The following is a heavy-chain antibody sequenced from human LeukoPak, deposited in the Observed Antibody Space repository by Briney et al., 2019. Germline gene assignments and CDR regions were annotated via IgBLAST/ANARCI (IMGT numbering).Heavy chain of an antibody. D-gene: IGHD3-22*01. CDR3: AKEFSGYLASFEY. Sequence: SLRLSCVVSGITFSGYSMIWVRQAPGKGLEWVAMTSFDGSYKNYADSVKGRFTISRDNSKNRLYLQMNSLRAEDTAVYYCAKEFSGYLASFEYWGQGTLVTVSS. CDR1: GITFSGYS. J-gene: IGHJ4*02. CDR2: TSFDGSYK. V-gene: IGHV3-30*18.